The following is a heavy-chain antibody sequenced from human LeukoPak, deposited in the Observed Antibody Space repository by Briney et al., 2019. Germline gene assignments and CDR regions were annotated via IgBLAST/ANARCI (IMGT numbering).Heavy chain of an antibody. V-gene: IGHV4-59*01. J-gene: IGHJ4*02. CDR3: ARGATGY. CDR1: GGSISSYY. Sequence: KPSETLSLTCTVSGGSISSYYWSWIRQPPGKGLEWIGYIYYSGSTNYKPSLKSRVTISVDTSKNQFSLKLSSVTAADTAVYYCARGATGYWGQGTLVTVSS. CDR2: IYYSGST.